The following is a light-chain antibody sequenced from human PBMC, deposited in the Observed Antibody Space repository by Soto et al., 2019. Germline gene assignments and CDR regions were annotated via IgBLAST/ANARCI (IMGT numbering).Light chain of an antibody. CDR3: QQSFITPPTT. J-gene: IGKJ2*01. CDR2: SAS. Sequence: DVQMTQSPSSLSASVGDRVTITCRASQSVNNYLNWYQQKPGRAPNLLIYSASTLQSGVPSRFSGRGSGTDFPLNIRSLQLEDFAHYYCQQSFITPPTTFGQGTKVEIK. CDR1: QSVNNY. V-gene: IGKV1-39*01.